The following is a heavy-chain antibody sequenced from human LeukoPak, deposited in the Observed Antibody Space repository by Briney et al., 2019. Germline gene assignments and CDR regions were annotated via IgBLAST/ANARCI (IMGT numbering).Heavy chain of an antibody. CDR2: ISAYNGNT. D-gene: IGHD2-21*01. Sequence: ASVKLSCKASGYTFTSYGISWVRQAPGQGLELMGWISAYNGNTNYAQKLQGRVTMTTDTSTSTAYMKLRSLRSDETTVYYCAREGDSSMAYCGSDCYGLDPFDIWGQGTMVTVSS. V-gene: IGHV1-18*01. CDR1: GYTFTSYG. CDR3: AREGDSSMAYCGSDCYGLDPFDI. J-gene: IGHJ3*02.